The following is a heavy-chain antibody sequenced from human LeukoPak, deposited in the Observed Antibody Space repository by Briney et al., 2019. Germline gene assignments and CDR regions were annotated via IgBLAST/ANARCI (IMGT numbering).Heavy chain of an antibody. CDR2: INAGNGNT. Sequence: ASVKVSCKASGYTFTSYAMHWVRQAPGQRLEWMGWINAGNGNTKYSQKFQGRVTITRDTSASTAYMELSSLRSEDTAVYYCARALPAAMIHGMDVRGQGTTVTVSS. J-gene: IGHJ6*02. D-gene: IGHD2-2*01. CDR3: ARALPAAMIHGMDV. CDR1: GYTFTSYA. V-gene: IGHV1-3*01.